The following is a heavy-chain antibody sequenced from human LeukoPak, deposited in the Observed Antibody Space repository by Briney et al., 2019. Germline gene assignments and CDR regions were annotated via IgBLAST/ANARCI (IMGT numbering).Heavy chain of an antibody. D-gene: IGHD3-22*01. Sequence: PGGSLRLSCAASGFTFSSYWMHWVRQAPGKGLVWVSRINSDGSSTSYADSVKGRFTISRDNAKNTLDLQMNSLRAEAPAVYYCARDGYDSSVYLFDYWGQGTLVPVPS. CDR2: INSDGSST. J-gene: IGHJ4*02. V-gene: IGHV3-74*01. CDR3: ARDGYDSSVYLFDY. CDR1: GFTFSSYW.